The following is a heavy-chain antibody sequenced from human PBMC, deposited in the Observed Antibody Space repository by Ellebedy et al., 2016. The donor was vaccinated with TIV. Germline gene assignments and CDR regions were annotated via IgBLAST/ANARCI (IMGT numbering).Heavy chain of an antibody. CDR1: GFTFSSYS. CDR2: VRSSFNSI. Sequence: GESLKISXEASGFTFSSYSMNWVRQAPGKGLEWVAFVRSSFNSISYADSVKGRFTISRDDAENSLYLQMNSLRDEDTAVYYCARGHPKRINYFDYWGQGTLVTVSS. J-gene: IGHJ4*02. V-gene: IGHV3-48*02. D-gene: IGHD1-1*01. CDR3: ARGHPKRINYFDY.